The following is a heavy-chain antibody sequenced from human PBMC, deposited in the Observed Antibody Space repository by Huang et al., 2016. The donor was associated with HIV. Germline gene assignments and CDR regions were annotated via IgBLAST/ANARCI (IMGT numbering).Heavy chain of an antibody. CDR3: ARDGPERSSGNYGASDY. Sequence: QVQLQQWGAGLLKPSETLSLTCAVYGVSFSGYYWSWIRQPPGKGLEWIGEINERGSTNDNPSLKSRFTVSVDTSKNQFSLRLSSVTAADTAVYYCARDGPERSSGNYGASDYWGQGTLVTVSS. CDR1: GVSFSGYY. V-gene: IGHV4-34*01. CDR2: INERGST. D-gene: IGHD1-26*01. J-gene: IGHJ4*02.